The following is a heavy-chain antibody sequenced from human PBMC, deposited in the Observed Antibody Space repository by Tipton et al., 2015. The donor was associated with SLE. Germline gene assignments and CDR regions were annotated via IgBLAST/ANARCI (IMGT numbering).Heavy chain of an antibody. V-gene: IGHV3-21*01. CDR2: ISSSSYI. J-gene: IGHJ4*02. CDR1: GFTFSSYS. D-gene: IGHD3-10*01. CDR3: ARGLYYGSGSYNGNFDY. Sequence: LRLSCAASGFTFSSYSMNWVRQAPGKGLEWVSSISSSSYIYYAGSVKGRFTISRDNAKNSLYLQMNSLRAEDTAVYYCARGLYYGSGSYNGNFDYWGQGPLVTVSS.